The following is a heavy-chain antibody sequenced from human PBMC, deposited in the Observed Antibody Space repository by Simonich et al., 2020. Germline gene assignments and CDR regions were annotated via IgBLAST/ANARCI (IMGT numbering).Heavy chain of an antibody. CDR1: GVTFSSYA. CDR3: AKDSSLVGATDWFDP. J-gene: IGHJ5*02. V-gene: IGHV3-23*01. Sequence: EVQLLESGGGLVQPGGSLRLSCAASGVTFSSYAMSWVRQAPGKARHGEAAIGGKGGSTDDADSAKGRFTISRYNSKNALYLQMNSLRAEDTAVYYCAKDSSLVGATDWFDPWGQGTLVTVSS. D-gene: IGHD1-26*01. CDR2: IGGKGGST.